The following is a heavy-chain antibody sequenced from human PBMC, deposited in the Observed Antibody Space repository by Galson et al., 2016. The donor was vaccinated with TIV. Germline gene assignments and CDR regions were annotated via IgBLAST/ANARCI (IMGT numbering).Heavy chain of an antibody. Sequence: SLRLSCAASGFSFDDYAMHWVRQVPGKGLEWVSGINWNRGYFGYADSVKGRFTILRDSAQNSLYLHMSSLRAEETAFYYCAKDMNRGCTTSNCYSYDYYYYALDVWGQGTTVTVSS. D-gene: IGHD2-2*02. V-gene: IGHV3-9*01. CDR3: AKDMNRGCTTSNCYSYDYYYYALDV. CDR2: INWNRGYF. J-gene: IGHJ6*02. CDR1: GFSFDDYA.